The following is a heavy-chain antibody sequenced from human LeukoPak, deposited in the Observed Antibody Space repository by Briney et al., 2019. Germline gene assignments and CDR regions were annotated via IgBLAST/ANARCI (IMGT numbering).Heavy chain of an antibody. D-gene: IGHD5-12*01. J-gene: IGHJ4*02. Sequence: SETLSLTCAVYGGSFSGYYWSWIRQPPGKGLEWIGEINHSGSTNYNPSLKSRVTISVDTSKNQFSLKLSSVTAADTAVYYCARVVHQWLRPFDYWGQGTLVTVSS. CDR2: INHSGST. V-gene: IGHV4-34*01. CDR1: GGSFSGYY. CDR3: ARVVHQWLRPFDY.